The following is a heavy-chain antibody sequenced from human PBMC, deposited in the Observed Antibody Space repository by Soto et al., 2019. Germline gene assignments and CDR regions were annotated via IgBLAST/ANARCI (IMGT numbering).Heavy chain of an antibody. CDR3: ARHDPTYCGGDCYSHYFDY. CDR1: GGSISPYY. J-gene: IGHJ4*02. D-gene: IGHD2-21*02. Sequence: PSETLFLTCTFSGGSISPYYWSWIRQSPGKGLEWIGYIYYTGTTRYNPSLKSRVTILVDTSKNQFSLKLSSVTAADTAVYYCARHDPTYCGGDCYSHYFDYWGQGTLVTGLL. V-gene: IGHV4-59*08. CDR2: IYYTGTT.